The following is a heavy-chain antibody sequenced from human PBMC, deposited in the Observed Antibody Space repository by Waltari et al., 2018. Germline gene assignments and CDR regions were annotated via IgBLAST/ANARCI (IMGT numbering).Heavy chain of an antibody. D-gene: IGHD3-3*01. CDR3: ARNYDFWSGYPLGY. Sequence: QVQLQESGPGLVPPSETRSLSCSVSGDAITNSYWSWVRQPPGRGLEWIGYGAYHRNTRYNPSLKSRTTISVHTSKKQFSLRLGSVTAADTAIYYCARNYDFWSGYPLGYWRQGTLVTVSS. CDR2: GAYHRNT. CDR1: GDAITNSY. V-gene: IGHV4-59*01. J-gene: IGHJ4*02.